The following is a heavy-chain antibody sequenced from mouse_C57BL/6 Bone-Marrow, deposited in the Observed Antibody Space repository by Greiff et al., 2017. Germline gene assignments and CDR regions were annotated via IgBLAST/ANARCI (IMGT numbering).Heavy chain of an antibody. J-gene: IGHJ3*01. CDR3: AINYPWFAY. CDR2: IYPRSGNT. D-gene: IGHD1-1*01. Sequence: QVQLQQSGAELARPGASVKLSCKASGYTFTSYGISWVKQRTGQGLEWIGEIYPRSGNTYYNEKFKGKATLTADKSSSTAYMELRSLTSEDSAVYFCAINYPWFAYWGQGTLVTVSA. CDR1: GYTFTSYG. V-gene: IGHV1-81*01.